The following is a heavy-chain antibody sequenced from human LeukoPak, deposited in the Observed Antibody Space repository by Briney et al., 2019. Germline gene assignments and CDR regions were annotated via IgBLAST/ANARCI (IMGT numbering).Heavy chain of an antibody. CDR3: ARDWPAVIADY. V-gene: IGHV1-18*01. CDR2: ISVGNGDT. CDR1: RYTFTSHV. Sequence: AAVKVSCKASRYTFTSHVISWLREAPGRRVEWMAWISVGNGDTNHAQKLQGRVPLTTDTSTSTAYMELRRLRCDDTAIYSCARDWPAVIADYWGQGTLVTVSS. D-gene: IGHD2-21*01. J-gene: IGHJ4*02.